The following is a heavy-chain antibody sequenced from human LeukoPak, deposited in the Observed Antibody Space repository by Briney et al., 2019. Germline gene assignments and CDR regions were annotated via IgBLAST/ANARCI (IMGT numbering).Heavy chain of an antibody. Sequence: ASVKVSCKASGYTFTGYYMHWVRQAPGQGLEWMGWINPNSGGTNYAQKFQGRVTMTRDTSISTAYMELSRLRSDDTAVYYCARDMYSSGWNDYWGQGTLVTVSS. J-gene: IGHJ4*02. V-gene: IGHV1-2*02. CDR1: GYTFTGYY. CDR2: INPNSGGT. D-gene: IGHD6-19*01. CDR3: ARDMYSSGWNDY.